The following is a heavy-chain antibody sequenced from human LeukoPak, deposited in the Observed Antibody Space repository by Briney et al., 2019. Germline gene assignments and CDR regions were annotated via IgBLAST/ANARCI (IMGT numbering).Heavy chain of an antibody. J-gene: IGHJ3*02. Sequence: ASVKVSCKASGYTFTSYAMNWVRQAPGQGLEWMGWINTNTGNPTYAQGFTGRFVFSLDTSVSTAYLQISSLKAEDTAVYYCARDRAGWELLKNAFDIWGQGTMVTVSS. V-gene: IGHV7-4-1*02. D-gene: IGHD1-26*01. CDR1: GYTFTSYA. CDR3: ARDRAGWELLKNAFDI. CDR2: INTNTGNP.